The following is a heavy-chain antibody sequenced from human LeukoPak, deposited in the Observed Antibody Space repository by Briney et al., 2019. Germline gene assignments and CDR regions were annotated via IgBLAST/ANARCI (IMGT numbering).Heavy chain of an antibody. V-gene: IGHV1-2*02. Sequence: ASVKVSCKASAYTFTGYYIHWVRQAPGQGLEWMGWINPNSGGTNYAQKFQDRFTMTTDTSTSTGYMELRNLRSDDSAVYYCARDWGTERVNADNWGQGTLVTVSS. CDR3: ARDWGTERVNADN. J-gene: IGHJ4*02. CDR1: AYTFTGYY. D-gene: IGHD3-16*01. CDR2: INPNSGGT.